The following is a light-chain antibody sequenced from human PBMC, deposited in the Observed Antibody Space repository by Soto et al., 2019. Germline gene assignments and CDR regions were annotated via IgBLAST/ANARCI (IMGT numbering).Light chain of an antibody. CDR3: SSYTSSSTYV. V-gene: IGLV2-14*01. J-gene: IGLJ1*01. CDR1: SSDVGGYNY. CDR2: DVS. Sequence: QSALTQPASVSGSPGKSITISCTGTSSDVGGYNYVSWYQQHPGKAPKLMIYDVSNRPSGVSNRFSGSESGNTASLTISGLQAEDEADYYCSSYTSSSTYVFGTGTKVTVL.